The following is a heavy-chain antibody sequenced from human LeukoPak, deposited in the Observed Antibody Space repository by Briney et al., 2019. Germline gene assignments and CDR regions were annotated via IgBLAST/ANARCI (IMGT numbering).Heavy chain of an antibody. D-gene: IGHD3-10*01. J-gene: IGHJ4*02. CDR3: AKDRGSGRVRGVIINY. CDR2: IWYEGSNK. V-gene: IGHV3-30*02. Sequence: GGSLRLSCAASGFTFSRFGMHWVRQAPGKGLEWVAVIWYEGSNKEYADSVKGRFTISRDNSKNTLYLQMNSLRAEDTAVYYCAKDRGSGRVRGVIINYWGQGTLVTVSS. CDR1: GFTFSRFG.